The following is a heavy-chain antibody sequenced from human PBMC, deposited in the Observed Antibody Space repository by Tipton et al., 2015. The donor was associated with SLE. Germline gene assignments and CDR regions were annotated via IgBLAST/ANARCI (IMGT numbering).Heavy chain of an antibody. V-gene: IGHV4-59*01. CDR2: IYYSGST. CDR1: GGSISSYY. D-gene: IGHD6-13*01. J-gene: IGHJ2*01. Sequence: TLSLTCTVSGGSISSYYWSWIRQPPGKGLEWIGYIYYSGSTNYNPSLKSRVTISVDTSKNQFSLKLSSVTAADTAVYYCARDRPRGAAAVYRYFDLWGRGTLVTVSS. CDR3: ARDRPRGAAAVYRYFDL.